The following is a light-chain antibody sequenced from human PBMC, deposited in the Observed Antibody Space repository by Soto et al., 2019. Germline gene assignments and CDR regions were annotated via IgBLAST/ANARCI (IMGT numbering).Light chain of an antibody. CDR2: AAS. CDR1: QGISSY. J-gene: IGKJ5*01. V-gene: IGKV1D-8*02. Sequence: IQMTQSPSAMSASTGDRVTISCRMSQGISSYLAWYQQKPGKAPELLIYAASTLQSGVPSRFSGTGSGTEFTLTISSLQPDDFATYFCQQYNSFSLITFGQGTRLEIK. CDR3: QQYNSFSLIT.